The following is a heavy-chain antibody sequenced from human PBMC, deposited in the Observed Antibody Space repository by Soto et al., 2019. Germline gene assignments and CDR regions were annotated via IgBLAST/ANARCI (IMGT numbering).Heavy chain of an antibody. D-gene: IGHD2-15*01. Sequence: ASVKVSFKASGYTFTSYGISWLRQAPGQGLEWMGWISAYNGNTNYAQKLQGRVTMTTDTSTSTAYMELRSLRSDDTAVYYCARARKYCSGGGCSRDFDYWGQGTLVTVSS. CDR1: GYTFTSYG. CDR3: ARARKYCSGGGCSRDFDY. CDR2: ISAYNGNT. J-gene: IGHJ4*02. V-gene: IGHV1-18*01.